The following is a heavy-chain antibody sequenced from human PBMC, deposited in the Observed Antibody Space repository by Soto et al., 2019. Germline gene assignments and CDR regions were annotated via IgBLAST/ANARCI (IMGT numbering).Heavy chain of an antibody. D-gene: IGHD1-26*01. V-gene: IGHV4-39*01. Sequence: SETLSLTCTVSGGSISSSSYYWGWIRQPPGKGLEWIGSIYYSGSTYYNPSLKSRVTISVDTSKNQFSLKLSSVTAADTAVYYCARAYSGSYFVDYWGQGTLVTVSS. J-gene: IGHJ4*02. CDR2: IYYSGST. CDR3: ARAYSGSYFVDY. CDR1: GGSISSSSYY.